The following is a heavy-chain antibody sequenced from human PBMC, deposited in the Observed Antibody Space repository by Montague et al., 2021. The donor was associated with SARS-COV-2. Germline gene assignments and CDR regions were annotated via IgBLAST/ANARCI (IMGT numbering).Heavy chain of an antibody. CDR1: AGSISTNSYY. CDR3: ARLWDFYGSGSYKNSWFDP. Sequence: SETRSLTCTVSAGSISTNSYYRAWIRQPPGKGLEWIGSISYSGSTYFNPSLESRLTMSVDTSKNHFSLKLSSVTAADTAVYYCARLWDFYGSGSYKNSWFDPWGQGTRVTVSS. CDR2: ISYSGST. V-gene: IGHV4-39*02. D-gene: IGHD3-10*01. J-gene: IGHJ5*02.